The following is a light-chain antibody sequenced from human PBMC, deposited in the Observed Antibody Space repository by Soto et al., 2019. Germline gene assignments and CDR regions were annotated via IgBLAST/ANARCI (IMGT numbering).Light chain of an antibody. J-gene: IGLJ1*01. CDR1: FSDVGGYDY. CDR2: EVT. CDR3: SSHTSGSTRV. Sequence: QSALTQPASVSGSPGQSIAISCTSTFSDVGGYDYVSWYQQHPDKAPKLMIYEVTKRPSGVSNRFSDSKSGNTASLTISGLQPEDEADYYCSSHTSGSTRVFGSGTKVTVL. V-gene: IGLV2-14*01.